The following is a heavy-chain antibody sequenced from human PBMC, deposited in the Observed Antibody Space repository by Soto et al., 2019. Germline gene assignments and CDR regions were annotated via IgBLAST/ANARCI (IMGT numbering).Heavy chain of an antibody. Sequence: EVQLVESGGGLVQPGGSLRLSWAASGFTLSSYSMHWVRQAPGKGLEWVSYISGSGGTIYYADSVKGRFTISRDNAKNSLSVQMNSLRDEDTAVYFCARETGLRSSGWSYYFDFWGQGTLVTVSS. V-gene: IGHV3-48*02. CDR1: GFTLSSYS. D-gene: IGHD6-19*01. J-gene: IGHJ4*02. CDR3: ARETGLRSSGWSYYFDF. CDR2: ISGSGGTI.